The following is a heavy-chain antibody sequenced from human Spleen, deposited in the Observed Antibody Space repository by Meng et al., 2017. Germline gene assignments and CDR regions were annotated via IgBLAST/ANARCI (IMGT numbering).Heavy chain of an antibody. D-gene: IGHD5/OR15-5a*01. V-gene: IGHV3-74*03. Sequence: GESLKISCAASGFTSSMYWMHWVRQAPGKGLVWVSRISGDVSSTTYADSVKGRFTVSRDNAKNTLYLQMNSLRAEDTAVYFCARRGTGKSTIFDSWGQGTLVTVSS. CDR2: ISGDVSST. J-gene: IGHJ4*02. CDR1: GFTSSMYW. CDR3: ARRGTGKSTIFDS.